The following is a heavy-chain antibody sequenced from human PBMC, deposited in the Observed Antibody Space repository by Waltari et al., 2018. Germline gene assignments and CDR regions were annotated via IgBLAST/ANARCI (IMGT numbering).Heavy chain of an antibody. CDR2: IHSGVSA. Sequence: EVQVVESGGGLIQPGGSLRLSCAASGFAVSDNYMSWVRQAPGKGLEWVAVIHSGVSANYADAVKGRFTISRDSSENTFYLQRSSLRVEDTAVYYCARGPPISAKWELCWFDYWGQGTLVTVSS. V-gene: IGHV3-53*01. J-gene: IGHJ4*02. CDR1: GFAVSDNY. CDR3: ARGPPISAKWELCWFDY. D-gene: IGHD3-16*01.